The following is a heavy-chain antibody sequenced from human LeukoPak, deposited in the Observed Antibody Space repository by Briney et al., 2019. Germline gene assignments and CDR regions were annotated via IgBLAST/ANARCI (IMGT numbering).Heavy chain of an antibody. J-gene: IGHJ4*02. CDR1: GGSFSGYY. CDR2: INHSGST. CDR3: ARDPIYDYVWGSSFDY. Sequence: PSETLSLTCAVYGGSFSGYYWSWIRQPPGKGLEWIGEINHSGSTNYNPSLKSRVTISVDTSKNQFSLKLSSVTAADTAVYYCARDPIYDYVWGSSFDYWGQGTLVTASS. D-gene: IGHD3-16*01. V-gene: IGHV4-34*01.